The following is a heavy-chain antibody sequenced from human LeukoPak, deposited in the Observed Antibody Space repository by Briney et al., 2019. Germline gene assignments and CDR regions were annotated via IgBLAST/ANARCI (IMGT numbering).Heavy chain of an antibody. CDR3: ARVLGTYGPVEHPDY. V-gene: IGHV1-18*01. J-gene: IGHJ4*02. D-gene: IGHD7-27*01. CDR1: GYTFTSYG. Sequence: ASVKVSCKASGYTFTSYGIGRVRQAPGQGLEWMGWISAYNGNTNYAQKLQGRVTMTTDTSTSTAYMELRSLRSDDTAVYYCARVLGTYGPVEHPDYWGQGTLVTVSS. CDR2: ISAYNGNT.